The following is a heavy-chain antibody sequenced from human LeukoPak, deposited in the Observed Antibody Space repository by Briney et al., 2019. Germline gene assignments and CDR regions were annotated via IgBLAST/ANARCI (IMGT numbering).Heavy chain of an antibody. CDR3: AKDRHVAAAGTKAASEYFQH. J-gene: IGHJ1*01. CDR1: GFTFSSYA. V-gene: IGHV3-23*01. CDR2: ISGSGSST. Sequence: PGGSLRLSCAASGFTFSSYAMSWVRQAPGKGLEWVSAISGSGSSTYYADSVKGRFTISRDNSKNTLYLQMNSLRAEDTAVYYCAKDRHVAAAGTKAASEYFQHWGQGTLVTVSS. D-gene: IGHD6-13*01.